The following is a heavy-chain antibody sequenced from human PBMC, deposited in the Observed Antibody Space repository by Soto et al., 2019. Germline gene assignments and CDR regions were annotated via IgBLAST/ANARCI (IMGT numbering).Heavy chain of an antibody. V-gene: IGHV4-59*01. CDR1: GESITNYY. CDR2: IYNIGTA. CDR3: ARFAGSQGGFDY. J-gene: IGHJ4*02. Sequence: SETLSLTCNVSGESITNYYWSWIRQPPGKGLEWIGHIYNIGTANYSPSLKSRVTISVDTSKNQFSLKLSSVTAADTAVYYCARFAGSQGGFDYWGQGTLVTVSS. D-gene: IGHD3-10*01.